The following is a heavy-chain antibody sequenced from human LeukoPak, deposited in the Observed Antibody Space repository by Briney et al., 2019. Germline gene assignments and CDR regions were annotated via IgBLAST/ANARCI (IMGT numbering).Heavy chain of an antibody. CDR3: GRGWAVDF. J-gene: IGHJ4*02. CDR2: IKQDGIKK. CDR1: GFTLSNHC. D-gene: IGHD5-24*01. V-gene: IGHV3-7*01. Sequence: GGSLRLSCAASGFTLSNHCMLWVRQAPGKGLECVANIKQDGIKKYYLDSVKGRFTISRDNAKNSVYLQMNSLRCDDTAVYYCGRGWAVDFWGQGTLVTVSS.